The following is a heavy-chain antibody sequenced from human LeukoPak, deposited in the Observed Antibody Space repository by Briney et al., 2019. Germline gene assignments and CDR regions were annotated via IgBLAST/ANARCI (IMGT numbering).Heavy chain of an antibody. D-gene: IGHD3-10*01. J-gene: IGHJ4*02. CDR3: ARAGRVGELLSYYFAY. Sequence: GGSLRLSCAASGFTFSSYSMNWVRQAPGKGLEWVSSISSSSSYIYYADSVKGRFAISRDNAKNSLYLQMNSLRAEDTAVYYCARAGRVGELLSYYFAYWGQGTLVTVSS. CDR2: ISSSSSYI. V-gene: IGHV3-21*01. CDR1: GFTFSSYS.